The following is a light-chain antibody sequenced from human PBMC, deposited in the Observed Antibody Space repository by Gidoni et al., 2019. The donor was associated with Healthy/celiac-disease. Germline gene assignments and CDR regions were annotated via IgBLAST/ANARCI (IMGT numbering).Light chain of an antibody. V-gene: IGKV3-15*01. Sequence: EIVMTQSPATLSVSPGERATLSCRASQSVSSNLACYQQKPGQAPRLLIYGASTRATGIPARFSGSGSGTEFTLTISSLQSEDFAVYYCQQYNNWPPEYTFGQGPSWRSN. CDR1: QSVSSN. CDR3: QQYNNWPPEYT. J-gene: IGKJ2*01. CDR2: GAS.